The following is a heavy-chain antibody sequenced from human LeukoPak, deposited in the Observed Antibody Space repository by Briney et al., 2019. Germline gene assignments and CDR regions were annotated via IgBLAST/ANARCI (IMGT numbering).Heavy chain of an antibody. Sequence: GGSLRLSCAVSGFSFSSYWMHWVRQAPGKGLVWVSRINSDGSSTSYADSVKGRFTISRDNAKNTLYLQMNSLRAEDTAVYYCGRDRFAPYYDLDYWGQGTLVTVSS. V-gene: IGHV3-74*01. CDR1: GFSFSSYW. J-gene: IGHJ4*02. CDR2: INSDGSST. D-gene: IGHD2/OR15-2a*01. CDR3: GRDRFAPYYDLDY.